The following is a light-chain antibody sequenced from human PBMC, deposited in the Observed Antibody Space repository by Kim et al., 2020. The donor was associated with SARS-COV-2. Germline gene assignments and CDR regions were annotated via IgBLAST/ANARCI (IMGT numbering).Light chain of an antibody. CDR1: QSVTSR. Sequence: SWSPGERATLSCRASQSVTSRLAWYQQTPGQAPRLLIYDATSRAAGIPARFSGSGSGTDFTLTISSLEPEDFALYYCQQRINWPLTFGGGTKLEI. CDR2: DAT. J-gene: IGKJ4*01. V-gene: IGKV3-11*01. CDR3: QQRINWPLT.